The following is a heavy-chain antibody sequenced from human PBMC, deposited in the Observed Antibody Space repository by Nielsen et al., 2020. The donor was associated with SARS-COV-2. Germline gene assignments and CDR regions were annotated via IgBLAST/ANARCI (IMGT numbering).Heavy chain of an antibody. CDR2: MSYDGRNK. CDR1: GFTFRNYG. CDR3: AKVPGGDRGRDEYDYFDY. Sequence: GESLKISCAASGFTFRNYGMHWVRQAPGKGLEWVALMSYDGRNKYYSGSVKGRFTISRDNSKNTLYLQMDSLRAEDTAIYYCAKVPGGDRGRDEYDYFDYWGQGTLVTVSS. D-gene: IGHD2/OR15-2a*01. V-gene: IGHV3-30*18. J-gene: IGHJ4*02.